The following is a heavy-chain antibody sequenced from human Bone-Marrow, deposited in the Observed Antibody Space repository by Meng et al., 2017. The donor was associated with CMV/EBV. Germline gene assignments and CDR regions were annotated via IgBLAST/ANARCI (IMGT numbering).Heavy chain of an antibody. CDR1: GGSISSYY. CDR3: ARQGDLIDY. D-gene: IGHD3-16*01. Sequence: SETLSLTCTVSGGSISSYYWSWIRQTPGKGLEWIGYIYYSGSTNYNPSLKSRVTISVDTSKNQFSLKLSSVTAADTAVYYCARQGDLIDYWGQGTLVTVSS. J-gene: IGHJ4*02. V-gene: IGHV4-59*01. CDR2: IYYSGST.